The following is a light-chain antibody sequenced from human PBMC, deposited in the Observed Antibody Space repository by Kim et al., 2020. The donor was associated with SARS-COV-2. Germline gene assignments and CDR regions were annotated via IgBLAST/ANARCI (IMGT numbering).Light chain of an antibody. CDR2: DVS. Sequence: QSALTQPASVSGSPGQSITISCTGTSSDVGGYNYVSWYQQHLGKAPKLMVYDVSQRPSGVSNRFSGSKSGNTASLTISGLQAEDEADYHCSSYTSSRTWVFGGGTQLTVL. J-gene: IGLJ3*02. CDR1: SSDVGGYNY. CDR3: SSYTSSRTWV. V-gene: IGLV2-14*01.